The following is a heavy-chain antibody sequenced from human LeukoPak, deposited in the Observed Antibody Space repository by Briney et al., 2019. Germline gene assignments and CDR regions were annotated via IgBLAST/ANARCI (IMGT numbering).Heavy chain of an antibody. V-gene: IGHV5-51*01. D-gene: IGHD6-19*01. Sequence: GESLKISCKGSGYSFTSYWIGWVRQMPGKGLELIGIIYPGDSDTRYSPSFQGQVTFSADKSISTAYLQWSSLKASDTAMYYCARPAPLGIAVAGIGVFDYWGQGALVTVSS. CDR2: IYPGDSDT. CDR1: GYSFTSYW. CDR3: ARPAPLGIAVAGIGVFDY. J-gene: IGHJ4*02.